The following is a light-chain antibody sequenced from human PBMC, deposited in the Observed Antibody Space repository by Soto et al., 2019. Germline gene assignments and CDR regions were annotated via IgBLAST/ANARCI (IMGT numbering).Light chain of an antibody. J-gene: IGKJ1*01. CDR3: QHCDTYWA. CDR2: DAS. V-gene: IGKV1-5*01. CDR1: HNIDRW. Sequence: QMTQSPSTLSASVRDRVTITCRASHNIDRWLAWYQQKPGMAPKLLISDASTLESGVPSRFSGSGSGTEFTLTISNLQPDDYATYYCQHCDTYWAFGQGTKVEIK.